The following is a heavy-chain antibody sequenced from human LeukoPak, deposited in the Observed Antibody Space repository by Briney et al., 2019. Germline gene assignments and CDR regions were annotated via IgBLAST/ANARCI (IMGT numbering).Heavy chain of an antibody. CDR1: GFTFSSYA. CDR3: AKDAAVYCSRTSCYLDY. D-gene: IGHD2-2*01. Sequence: GGSLRLSCAASGFTFSSYAMSWVRQAPGKGLEWVSAISGSGGSTYYADSVKGRFTISRDNSKNTLYLQMNSLRAEDTAVYYCAKDAAVYCSRTSCYLDYWGQGTLVTVSS. V-gene: IGHV3-23*01. CDR2: ISGSGGST. J-gene: IGHJ4*02.